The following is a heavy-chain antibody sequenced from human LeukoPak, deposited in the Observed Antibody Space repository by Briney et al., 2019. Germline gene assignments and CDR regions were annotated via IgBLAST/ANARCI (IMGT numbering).Heavy chain of an antibody. D-gene: IGHD6-13*01. CDR1: GGSISSSSYY. J-gene: IGHJ4*02. CDR3: ARRGIAAAEFDY. V-gene: IGHV4-39*01. CDR2: IYYSGST. Sequence: SETLSLTCTVSGGSISSSSYYWGWIRQPPGKGLGWIGSIYYSGSTYYNPSLKSRVTISVDTSKNQFSLKLSSVTAADTAVYYCARRGIAAAEFDYWGQGTLVTVSS.